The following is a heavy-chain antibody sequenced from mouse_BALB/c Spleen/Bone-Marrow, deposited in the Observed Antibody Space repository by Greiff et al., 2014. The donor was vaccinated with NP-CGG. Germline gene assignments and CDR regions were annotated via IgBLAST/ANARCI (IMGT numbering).Heavy chain of an antibody. CDR1: GFTFSNYG. CDR3: ARRREYDYFDY. Sequence: EVKVVESGGELVKPGGSLKLSCAASGFTFSNYGMSWVRQIPDKRLEWVATISSGGTYTFYPDSVKGRFTISRDNTKNTLTLQMTSLKSEDTAMYYCARRREYDYFDYWGQGTTLTVSS. D-gene: IGHD5-2*01. J-gene: IGHJ2*01. V-gene: IGHV5-6*02. CDR2: ISSGGTYT.